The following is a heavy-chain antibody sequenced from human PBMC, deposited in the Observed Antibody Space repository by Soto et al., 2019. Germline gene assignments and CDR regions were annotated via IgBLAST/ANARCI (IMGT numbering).Heavy chain of an antibody. CDR3: AKGSLQWLVQFGY. V-gene: IGHV3-23*01. D-gene: IGHD6-19*01. Sequence: EVQLLESGGGLVQPGGSLRLSCAASGFTFSSYAMSWVRQAPGKGLEWVSAISGSGGSTYYADSVKGRFTISRDNSKNTLYLQMNSLSDEDTAVYYCAKGSLQWLVQFGYWGQGTLVTVSS. CDR2: ISGSGGST. CDR1: GFTFSSYA. J-gene: IGHJ4*02.